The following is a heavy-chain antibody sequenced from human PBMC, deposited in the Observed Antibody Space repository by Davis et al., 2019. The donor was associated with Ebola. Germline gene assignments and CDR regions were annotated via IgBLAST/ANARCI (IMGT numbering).Heavy chain of an antibody. Sequence: GESLKISCAASGFTFSSYAMSWVRQAPGKGLEWVSAISGSGGSTYYADSVKGRFTISRDNSKNSLYLQMNSLRAEDTAVYYCARDQGAELLWFGELLPTMTPLFDYWGQGTLVTVSS. CDR3: ARDQGAELLWFGELLPTMTPLFDY. J-gene: IGHJ4*02. V-gene: IGHV3-23*01. D-gene: IGHD3-10*01. CDR2: ISGSGGST. CDR1: GFTFSSYA.